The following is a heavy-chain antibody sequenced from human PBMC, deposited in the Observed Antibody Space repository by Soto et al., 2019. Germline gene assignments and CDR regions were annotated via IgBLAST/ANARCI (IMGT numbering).Heavy chain of an antibody. CDR2: IKQDGSEK. D-gene: IGHD6-19*01. CDR3: SRRIAMAANWFDP. V-gene: IGHV3-7*03. CDR1: GFTFSSYW. J-gene: IGHJ5*02. Sequence: GSLRLSCAASGFTFSSYWMSWVRQAPGKGLEWAANIKQDGSEKYYVDSVKGRFTISRDNAKNSLYLQMNSLRAEDTAVYYCSRRIAMAANWFDPWGQGTLVTVSS.